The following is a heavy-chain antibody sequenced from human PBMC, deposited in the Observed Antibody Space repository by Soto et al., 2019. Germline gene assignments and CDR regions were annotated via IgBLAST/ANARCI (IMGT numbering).Heavy chain of an antibody. D-gene: IGHD3-3*01. CDR1: GFTFSSYG. CDR3: ARGGGEYYDFWSGYYTYYFDY. CDR2: IWYDGSNK. Sequence: QVQLVESGGGVVQPGRSLRLSCAASGFTFSSYGMHWVRQAPGKGLEWVAVIWYDGSNKYYADSVKGRFTISRDNCKNTLYLQMNSLRAENTAVYYCARGGGEYYDFWSGYYTYYFDYWGQGTLVTVSS. V-gene: IGHV3-33*01. J-gene: IGHJ4*02.